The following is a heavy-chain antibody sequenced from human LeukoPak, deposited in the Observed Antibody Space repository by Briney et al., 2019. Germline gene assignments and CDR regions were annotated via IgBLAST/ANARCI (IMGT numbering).Heavy chain of an antibody. D-gene: IGHD3-10*01. Sequence: GGSLRLSCAASGFTFSRYTMHWVRQAPGKRLEYFSAISSNGRSTYYADSVKGRFTLSRDNSKNKLYLQMGSLRIEDTAVYYCARELDGSGSFDYWGQGTLVTVST. CDR3: ARELDGSGSFDY. CDR1: GFTFSRYT. V-gene: IGHV3-64*02. CDR2: ISSNGRST. J-gene: IGHJ4*02.